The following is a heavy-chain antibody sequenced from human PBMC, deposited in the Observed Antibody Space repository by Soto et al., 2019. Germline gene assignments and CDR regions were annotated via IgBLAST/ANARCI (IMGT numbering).Heavy chain of an antibody. CDR1: GGTFKKYG. V-gene: IGHV1-69*12. Sequence: QVQLVQSGAEVKKPGSSVRVSCRTSGGTFKKYGFSWVRQAPGQGLEWMGGIIPMYGIANYGQIFQGRLTIIADESTNTDYMDLTSLNSHAPAVYYCAGEVGGTGLHLWGQGTQVTVSS. J-gene: IGHJ5*02. CDR2: IIPMYGIA. CDR3: AGEVGGTGLHL. D-gene: IGHD1-26*01.